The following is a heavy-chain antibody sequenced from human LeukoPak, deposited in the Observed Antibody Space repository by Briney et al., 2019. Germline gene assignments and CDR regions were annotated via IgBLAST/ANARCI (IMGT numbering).Heavy chain of an antibody. CDR2: ISGSGGST. CDR1: GFTFSSYA. J-gene: IGHJ3*02. V-gene: IGHV3-23*01. Sequence: GGSLRLSCAASGFTFSSYAMSWVRQAPGKGLEWVSAISGSGGSTYYADSVKGRFTISRDNSKNTLYLQMNSLRAEDTAAYYCAKDMDSGSYLPFLRTISPDAFDIWGQGTMVTVSS. CDR3: AKDMDSGSYLPFLRTISPDAFDI. D-gene: IGHD1-26*01.